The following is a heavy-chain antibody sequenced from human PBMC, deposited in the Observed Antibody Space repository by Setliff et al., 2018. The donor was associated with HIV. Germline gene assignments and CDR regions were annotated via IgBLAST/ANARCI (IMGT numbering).Heavy chain of an antibody. V-gene: IGHV1-69*05. J-gene: IGHJ3*02. D-gene: IGHD1-26*01. CDR3: ARGQSQGYAYSGSYGAFDI. CDR2: IIPMFGTR. Sequence: SVKVSCKASGGAFSSYAINWVRQAPGQGLEWMGGIIPMFGTRNYAQKFQGRVTITTDESTSTAYMELSSLRSEDTALYYCARGQSQGYAYSGSYGAFDIWGQGTMVTVS. CDR1: GGAFSSYA.